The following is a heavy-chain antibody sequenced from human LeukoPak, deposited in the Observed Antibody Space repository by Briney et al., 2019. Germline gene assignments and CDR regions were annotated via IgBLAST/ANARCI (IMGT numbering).Heavy chain of an antibody. CDR1: GGSISSYY. D-gene: IGHD1-26*01. CDR2: IYTSGST. CDR3: ARVWDSIWVYYFDY. V-gene: IGHV4-4*07. Sequence: SETLSLTCTVSGGSISSYYWSWIRQPAGKGLEWIGRIYTSGSTNYNPSLKSRVTMSVDTSKNQFSLKLSSVTAADTAVYYCARVWDSIWVYYFDYWGQGTLVTVSS. J-gene: IGHJ4*02.